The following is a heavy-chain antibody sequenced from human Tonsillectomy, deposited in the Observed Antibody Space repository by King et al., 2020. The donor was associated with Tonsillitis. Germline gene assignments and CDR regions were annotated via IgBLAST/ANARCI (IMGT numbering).Heavy chain of an antibody. Sequence: VQLVESGGGLVQPGRSLRLSCAASGFTFDDYAMHWVRQAPGKGLEWVSGISWNSGSIGYADSVKGRFTISRDNAKNSLYLQMNSLRAEDTALYYCATEQSFAPPDAFDIWGPGTPVTVSS. CDR3: ATEQSFAPPDAFDI. J-gene: IGHJ3*02. CDR1: GFTFDDYA. D-gene: IGHD5-24*01. V-gene: IGHV3-9*01. CDR2: ISWNSGSI.